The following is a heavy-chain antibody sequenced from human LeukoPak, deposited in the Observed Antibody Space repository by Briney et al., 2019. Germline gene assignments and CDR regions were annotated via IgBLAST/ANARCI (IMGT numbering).Heavy chain of an antibody. J-gene: IGHJ4*02. CDR3: TRQRRGTYYAFDS. CDR1: GFSISDYY. D-gene: IGHD3-16*01. CDR2: ITSGGAST. V-gene: IGHV3-11*01. Sequence: GGSLRLSCDASGFSISDYYMSWIRQSPGKGLEWISYITSGGASTNYADSVKGRFTISRDKAKNSVALQLNSLRAEDAAVYYCTRQRRGTYYAFDSWGQGTLVTVSS.